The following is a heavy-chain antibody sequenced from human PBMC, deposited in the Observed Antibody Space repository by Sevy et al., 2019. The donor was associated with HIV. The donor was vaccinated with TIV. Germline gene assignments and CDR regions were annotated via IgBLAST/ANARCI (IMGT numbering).Heavy chain of an antibody. CDR1: GGSVSSGSYY. Sequence: SETLSLTCTVSGGSVSSGSYYWSWIRQPPGKGLEWIGYIYYSGSTNYNPPLKSRVTISVDTYKNQFSLKLSSVTAADPAEYYWASERASHIVVVPAAISTWFDPWGQGTLVTVSS. J-gene: IGHJ5*02. V-gene: IGHV4-61*01. CDR3: ASERASHIVVVPAAISTWFDP. D-gene: IGHD2-2*01. CDR2: IYYSGST.